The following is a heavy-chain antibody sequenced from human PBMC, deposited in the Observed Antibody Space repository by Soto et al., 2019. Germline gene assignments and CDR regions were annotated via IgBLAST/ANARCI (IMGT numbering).Heavy chain of an antibody. J-gene: IGHJ4*02. CDR2: IYWDDDK. V-gene: IGHV2-5*02. Sequence: QITAKESGLTLVKPTQTLTLTCTFSGFSLSTNGMGVGWIRQSPGKALEWLALIYWDDDKRYSPSLRSRLTSSQGTSKNRVDLTMTTLDPVDTATYYCARLTRGVYDLDRLWEKFDYWGQGTLVTVSS. CDR1: GFSLSTNGMG. CDR3: ARLTRGVYDLDRLWEKFDY. D-gene: IGHD5-12*01.